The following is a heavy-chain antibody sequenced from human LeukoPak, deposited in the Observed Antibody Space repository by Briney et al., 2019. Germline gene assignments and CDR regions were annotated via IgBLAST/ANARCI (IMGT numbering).Heavy chain of an antibody. CDR3: AKDRCSDNNCYSAFDF. D-gene: IGHD2-21*02. Sequence: GGSLRLSCAASGFTFDTYSMNWVRQVPGKGLEWVSTISSSGVYTYYADSVKGRFTISRDNSKNTLYLQMNSLRAEDTAVYYCAKDRCSDNNCYSAFDFWGQGTLVTVSS. V-gene: IGHV3-23*01. J-gene: IGHJ4*02. CDR2: ISSSGVYT. CDR1: GFTFDTYS.